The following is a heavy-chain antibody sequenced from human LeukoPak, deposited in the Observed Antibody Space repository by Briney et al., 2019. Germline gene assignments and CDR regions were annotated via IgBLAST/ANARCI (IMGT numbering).Heavy chain of an antibody. CDR2: LSNDGGSK. V-gene: IGHV3-30*09. Sequence: QTGRSLRLSCAASGFTFSSYPMHWVRQAPGKGLEWVAVLSNDGGSKYYADSVKGRFAISRDNSKNTLYLQMNSLRAEDTAVYYCARDFFDWLLSCYFYTVDVWGQGTTVTVSS. D-gene: IGHD3-9*01. CDR3: ARDFFDWLLSCYFYTVDV. CDR1: GFTFSSYP. J-gene: IGHJ6*02.